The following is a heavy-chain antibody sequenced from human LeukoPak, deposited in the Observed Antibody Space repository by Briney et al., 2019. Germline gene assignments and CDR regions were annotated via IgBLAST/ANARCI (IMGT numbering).Heavy chain of an antibody. Sequence: PGGSLRLSCAASGFPFSRDSMHWVRQSPGKGLVWLSRISPDGSVTNYADSVKGRFTISRDNAKNTLYLQMNSLRDEDTAVYYCASDVAYKFDYWGQGTLVTLSS. V-gene: IGHV3-74*01. CDR1: GFPFSRDS. CDR3: ASDVAYKFDY. D-gene: IGHD5-24*01. J-gene: IGHJ4*02. CDR2: ISPDGSVT.